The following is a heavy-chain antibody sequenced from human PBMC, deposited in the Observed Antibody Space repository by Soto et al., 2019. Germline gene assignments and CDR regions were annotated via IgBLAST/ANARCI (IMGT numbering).Heavy chain of an antibody. CDR3: ARAVQLWLRGAYYYGMDV. J-gene: IGHJ6*02. V-gene: IGHV1-69*13. CDR2: IIPIFGTA. Sequence: VASVKVSCKASGGTFSSYAISWVRQAPGQGLEWMGGIIPIFGTANYAQKFQGRVTITADESTSTAYMELSSLRSEDTAVYYCARAVQLWLRGAYYYGMDVWGQGTTVTVSS. D-gene: IGHD5-18*01. CDR1: GGTFSSYA.